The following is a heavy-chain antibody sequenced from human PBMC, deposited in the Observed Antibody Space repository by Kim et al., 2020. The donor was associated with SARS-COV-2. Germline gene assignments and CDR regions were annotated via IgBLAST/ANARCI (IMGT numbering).Heavy chain of an antibody. V-gene: IGHV1-18*01. Sequence: AQKLQGRVTMTTDTSTSTAYMELRSLRSDDTAVYYCARGSPGGSSWPEDVWGQGTTVTVSS. CDR3: ARGSPGGSSWPEDV. J-gene: IGHJ6*02. D-gene: IGHD6-13*01.